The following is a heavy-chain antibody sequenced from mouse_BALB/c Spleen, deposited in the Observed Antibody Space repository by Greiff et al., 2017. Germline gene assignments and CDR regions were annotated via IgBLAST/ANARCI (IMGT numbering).Heavy chain of an antibody. CDR1: GFTFSSFG. V-gene: IGHV5-17*02. J-gene: IGHJ4*01. CDR3: ARGDLPNAMDY. CDR2: ISSGSSTI. Sequence: EVQRVESGGGLVQPGGSRKLSCAASGFTFSSFGMHWVRQAPEKGLEWVAYISSGSSTIYYADTVKGRFTISRDNPKNTLFLQMTSLRSEDTAMYYCARGDLPNAMDYWGQGTSVTVSS.